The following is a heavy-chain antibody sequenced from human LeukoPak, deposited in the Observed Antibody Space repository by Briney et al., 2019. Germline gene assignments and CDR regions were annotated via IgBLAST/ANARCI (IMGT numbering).Heavy chain of an antibody. V-gene: IGHV3-74*01. CDR2: INPGGSSI. Sequence: TGGSLRLSCAASGFTFSRYWMHWVRQVPGKGPVWVARINPGGSSITYADSVKGRFTISRDNAKNTLYLQMDSLRAEDTGVYYCARSNQADDYWGQGTLVTVSS. CDR3: ARSNQADDY. D-gene: IGHD1-14*01. J-gene: IGHJ4*02. CDR1: GFTFSRYW.